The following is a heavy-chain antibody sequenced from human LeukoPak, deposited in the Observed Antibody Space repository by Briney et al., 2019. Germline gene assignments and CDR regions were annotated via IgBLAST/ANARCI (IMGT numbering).Heavy chain of an antibody. CDR3: AKAPRRAYTHFDY. CDR1: GFTFSSYG. CDR2: IRYDGSNK. D-gene: IGHD2-2*02. Sequence: PGGSLRLSCAASGFTFSSYGMHWVRQAPGKGLEWVAFIRYDGSNKYCADSVKGRFTISRDNSKNTLYLQMNSLRAEDTAVYYCAKAPRRAYTHFDYWGQGTLVTVSS. V-gene: IGHV3-30*02. J-gene: IGHJ4*02.